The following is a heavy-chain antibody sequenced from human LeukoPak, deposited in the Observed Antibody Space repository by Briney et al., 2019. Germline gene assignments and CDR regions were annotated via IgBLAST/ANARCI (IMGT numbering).Heavy chain of an antibody. Sequence: SETLSLTCAVSGGSFSGHYWNWIRQSPGKGPEWIGEVNHRGSTNYNPSLQSRASISVDRSKNQVSLNLRSVTAADTAVYYCARGGTFVRIVEQDARRWLDPWGPGALVAVSS. CDR3: ARGGTFVRIVEQDARRWLDP. CDR1: GGSFSGHY. CDR2: VNHRGST. D-gene: IGHD1-26*01. V-gene: IGHV4-34*01. J-gene: IGHJ5*02.